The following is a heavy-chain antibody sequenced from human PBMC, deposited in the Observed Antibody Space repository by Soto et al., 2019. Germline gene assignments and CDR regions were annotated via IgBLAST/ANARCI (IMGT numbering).Heavy chain of an antibody. CDR3: ARKDSGYADYMDV. D-gene: IGHD5-12*01. J-gene: IGHJ6*03. Sequence: QVQLQESGPGLVKPSQTLSLTCTVSGGSISSGGYYWSWIRQHPGKGLEWIGYIYYSGSTYYNPSLKRRVTMSVDTSANQFSLRLSSVTAADTAVYYCARKDSGYADYMDVWGKGTTVTVSS. CDR1: GGSISSGGYY. CDR2: IYYSGST. V-gene: IGHV4-31*03.